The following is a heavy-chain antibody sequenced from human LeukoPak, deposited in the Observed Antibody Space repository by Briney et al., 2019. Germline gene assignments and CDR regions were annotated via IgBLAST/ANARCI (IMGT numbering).Heavy chain of an antibody. CDR2: ISGSGGST. V-gene: IGHV3-23*01. J-gene: IGHJ4*02. Sequence: GGSLRLSCAASGFTFSSYAMSWVRQAPGKGLEWVSAISGSGGSTYYADSVKGRFTISRDNSKNTLYLQMNSLRAEDTAVYYCASFTPSVPEPYYIDYWGQGTLVTVSS. CDR3: ASFTPSVPEPYYIDY. CDR1: GFTFSSYA. D-gene: IGHD1-14*01.